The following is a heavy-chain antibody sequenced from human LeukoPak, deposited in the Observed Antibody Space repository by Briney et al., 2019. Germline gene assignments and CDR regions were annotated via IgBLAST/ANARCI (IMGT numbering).Heavy chain of an antibody. V-gene: IGHV3-21*01. Sequence: KSGGSLRLSCAASGFTFSSYEMNWVRQAPGKGLEWVSSISSGSDYTYYADSVKGRFTISRDNAKNSLYLQMNSLRAEDTAVYYCATRYCTSTSCYAFDYWGQGTLVTVSS. CDR2: ISSGSDYT. CDR1: GFTFSSYE. D-gene: IGHD2-2*01. CDR3: ATRYCTSTSCYAFDY. J-gene: IGHJ4*02.